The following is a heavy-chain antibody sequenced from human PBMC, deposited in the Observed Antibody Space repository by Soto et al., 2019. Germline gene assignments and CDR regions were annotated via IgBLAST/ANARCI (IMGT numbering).Heavy chain of an antibody. CDR3: ARDSQAVFGVVPYPYYYYYGMDV. V-gene: IGHV1-2*02. CDR1: GYTFTGYY. D-gene: IGHD3-3*01. Sequence: ASVKVSCKASGYTFTGYYMHWVRQAPGQGLEFMGWINPNSGGTNYAQKFQGRVTMTRDTSISTAYMELSRLRSDDTAVYYCARDSQAVFGVVPYPYYYYYGMDVWGQGTTVTVSS. CDR2: INPNSGGT. J-gene: IGHJ6*02.